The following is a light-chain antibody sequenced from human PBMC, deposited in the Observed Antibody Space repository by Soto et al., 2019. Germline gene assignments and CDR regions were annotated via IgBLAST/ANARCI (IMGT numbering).Light chain of an antibody. V-gene: IGKV3-15*01. CDR2: DTS. CDR1: QSVGSE. J-gene: IGKJ5*01. CDR3: HQYNTWPLT. Sequence: EIVMTQSPATVSVSPGKGAALSCRASQSVGSELAWYRQTPGQSPSLLIYDTSTRATGVPARFSGSGSGTEFTLTITSLQSEDFAVYYCHQYNTWPLTFGQGTRLEI.